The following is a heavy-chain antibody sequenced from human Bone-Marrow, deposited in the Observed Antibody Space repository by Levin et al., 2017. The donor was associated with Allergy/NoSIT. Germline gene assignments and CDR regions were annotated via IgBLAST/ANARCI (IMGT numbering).Heavy chain of an antibody. CDR2: IGTSDSSI. V-gene: IGHV3-11*01. CDR3: ARSDPYRGGFDH. Sequence: GESLKISCAASGFTLSDYYMSWIRQAPGKGLEWVSYIGTSDSSIYYADSVKGRFTISRDNAKNSLFLQMNSLRAEDTAVYYCARSDPYRGGFDHWGQGPLVPVSS. D-gene: IGHD3-16*02. CDR1: GFTLSDYY. J-gene: IGHJ4*02.